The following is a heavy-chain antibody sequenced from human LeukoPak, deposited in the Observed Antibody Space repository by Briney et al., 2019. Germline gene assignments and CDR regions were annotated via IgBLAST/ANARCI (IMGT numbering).Heavy chain of an antibody. J-gene: IGHJ4*02. CDR2: INHMGST. D-gene: IGHD3-22*01. CDR1: GGSFSGDY. CDR3: AREAIPSYDSSGYTRSYFDY. Sequence: PSETLSLTCAVYGGSFSGDYWSWVRQPPGKGRWWMGEINHMGSTNDNPSLKSRVTISVAASKNTFSLKLSSVSAEDTAVYYCAREAIPSYDSSGYTRSYFDYWGQGTLVTVSS. V-gene: IGHV4-34*01.